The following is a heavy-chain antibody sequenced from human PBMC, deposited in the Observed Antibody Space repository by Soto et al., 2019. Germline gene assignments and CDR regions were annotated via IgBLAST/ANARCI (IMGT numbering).Heavy chain of an antibody. J-gene: IGHJ4*02. CDR1: GGSVTNSSYY. V-gene: IGHV4-39*01. Sequence: LSLTCTVSGGSVTNSSYYWGWIRQSPGKGLEWIGRVYYRGRSYSKSSVKSRVTISVDTSKNRFSLSLNSVTASDTAVYFCVSPGAPVPSYHYFGYRGPRARVT. CDR3: VSPGAPVPSYHYFGY. CDR2: VYYRGRS.